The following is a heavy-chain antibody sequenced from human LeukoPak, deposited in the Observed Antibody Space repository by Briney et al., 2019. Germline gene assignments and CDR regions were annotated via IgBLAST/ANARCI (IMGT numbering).Heavy chain of an antibody. CDR2: IKSKADGGTT. V-gene: IGHV3-15*01. Sequence: GGSLRLSCAASGFTFSNAWMSWVRQAPGKGLEWVGRIKSKADGGTTDYAAPVKGRFTISRDDSKNTLYLQMNSLKTEDTAVYYCTTVGSYGDYYYYYMDVWGKGTTVTVSS. J-gene: IGHJ6*03. CDR1: GFTFSNAW. D-gene: IGHD1-26*01. CDR3: TTVGSYGDYYYYYMDV.